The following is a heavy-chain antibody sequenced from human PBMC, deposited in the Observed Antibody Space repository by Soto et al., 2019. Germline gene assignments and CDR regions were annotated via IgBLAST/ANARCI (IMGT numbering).Heavy chain of an antibody. V-gene: IGHV3-11*01. J-gene: IGHJ6*02. Sequence: GLLRLSCAAAECNSRDHYVSWIRQAPGKGLEWVSYISSSGSTIYYADSVKGRFTISRDNAKNSLYLQMNSLRAEDTAVYYCARKRGGVVVVAAPYYYYGMDVWGQGTTVTVSS. CDR3: ARKRGGVVVVAAPYYYYGMDV. D-gene: IGHD2-15*01. CDR2: ISSSGSTI. CDR1: ECNSRDHY.